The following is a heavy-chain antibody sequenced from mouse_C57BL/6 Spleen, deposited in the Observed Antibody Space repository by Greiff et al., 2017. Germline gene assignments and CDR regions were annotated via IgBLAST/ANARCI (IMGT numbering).Heavy chain of an antibody. J-gene: IGHJ2*01. CDR1: GYTFTSYW. D-gene: IGHD1-1*01. CDR2: LDPSDSYT. Sequence: QVQLQQPGAELVMPGASVKLSCKASGYTFTSYWMHWVKQRPGQGLEWIGELDPSDSYTNYNQKFKGKSTLTVDKSSSTAYMQLSSLTSEDSAVYYCARSYYGSSWDFDYWGQGTTLTVSS. V-gene: IGHV1-69*01. CDR3: ARSYYGSSWDFDY.